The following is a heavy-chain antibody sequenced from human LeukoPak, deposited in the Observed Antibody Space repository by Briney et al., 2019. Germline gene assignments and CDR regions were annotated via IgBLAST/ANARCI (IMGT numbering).Heavy chain of an antibody. Sequence: PSETLSLTCAVYGGSFSAYYWSCIRQSPGKGLKWIGEINHSGSTNYNPSLKSRVTISLDTSKNQFSLKLSSVTAADAAVYYCAREYSSPRGNWFDPWGQGTLVTVSS. CDR1: GGSFSAYY. CDR3: AREYSSPRGNWFDP. D-gene: IGHD6-6*01. V-gene: IGHV4-34*01. J-gene: IGHJ5*02. CDR2: INHSGST.